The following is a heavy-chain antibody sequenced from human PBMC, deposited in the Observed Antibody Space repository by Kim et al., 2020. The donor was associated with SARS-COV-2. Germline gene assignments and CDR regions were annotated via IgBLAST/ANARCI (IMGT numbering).Heavy chain of an antibody. Sequence: SETLSLTCAVYGGSFSGYYWSWIRQPPGKGLEWIGEINHSGSTNYNPSLKSRVTISVDTSKNQFSLKLSSVTAADTAVYYCARRNSDYYGMDVWGQGTTVTVSS. CDR1: GGSFSGYY. V-gene: IGHV4-34*01. J-gene: IGHJ6*02. CDR2: INHSGST. D-gene: IGHD1-7*01. CDR3: ARRNSDYYGMDV.